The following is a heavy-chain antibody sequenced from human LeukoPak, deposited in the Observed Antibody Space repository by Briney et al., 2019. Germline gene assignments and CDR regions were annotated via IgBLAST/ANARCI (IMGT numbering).Heavy chain of an antibody. Sequence: GGSLRLSCVTSGFTFSSYGMHWVRQVPGKGLEWVAVISYDAKSNYHVDSVKGRFTISRDNSKNTLYLQMNSLRAEDTAVYYCARCTTGRTFGSLREIKRSREIDYWGQGTLVTVSS. CDR1: GFTFSSYG. J-gene: IGHJ4*02. V-gene: IGHV3-30*03. D-gene: IGHD1-1*01. CDR2: ISYDAKSN. CDR3: ARCTTGRTFGSLREIKRSREIDY.